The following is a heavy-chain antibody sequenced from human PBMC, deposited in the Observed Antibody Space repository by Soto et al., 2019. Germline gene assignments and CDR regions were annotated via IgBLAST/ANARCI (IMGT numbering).Heavy chain of an antibody. V-gene: IGHV1-69*13. CDR1: GGTFSSYA. Sequence: SVKVSCKASGGTFSSYAISWVRQAPGQGLEWMGGIIPIFGTANYAQKFQGRVTITADESTSTAYMELSSLRSEDTAVYYCARVNDDILTGYYKAFDYWGQGTLVTVSS. J-gene: IGHJ4*02. CDR2: IIPIFGTA. CDR3: ARVNDDILTGYYKAFDY. D-gene: IGHD3-9*01.